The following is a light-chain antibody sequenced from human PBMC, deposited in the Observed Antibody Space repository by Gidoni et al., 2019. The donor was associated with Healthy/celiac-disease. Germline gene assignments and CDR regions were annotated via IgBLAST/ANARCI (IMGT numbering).Light chain of an antibody. CDR2: AAS. V-gene: IGKV1-39*01. J-gene: IGKJ4*02. CDR1: QSISSY. Sequence: DIQMTRSPSSLSASVGDSVTITCRASQSISSYLDWYQQKPGKAPKLLSYAASSLQSGVPSRFSGRGSGTAFTPTISTLHPEDFATYYCQQSYSTPRTFGGGTKVEIK. CDR3: QQSYSTPRT.